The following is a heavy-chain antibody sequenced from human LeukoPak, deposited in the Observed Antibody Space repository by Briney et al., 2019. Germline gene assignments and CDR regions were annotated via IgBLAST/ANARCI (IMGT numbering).Heavy chain of an antibody. Sequence: GGSLRLSCAASRFTPCRFNMNWVRQAPGTGREWVSYITSSSNVIYYADTVKGRFTISRDNAKNSLFLQTNSLRDEDTAVYYCVRDSPMAIFDYWGQGALVTVSS. CDR3: VRDSPMAIFDY. D-gene: IGHD5-24*01. V-gene: IGHV3-48*02. J-gene: IGHJ4*02. CDR1: RFTPCRFN. CDR2: ITSSSNVI.